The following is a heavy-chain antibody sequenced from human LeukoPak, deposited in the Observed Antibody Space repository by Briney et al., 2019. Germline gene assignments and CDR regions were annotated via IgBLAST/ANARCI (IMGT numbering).Heavy chain of an antibody. V-gene: IGHV1-2*02. CDR3: ARSGQLGVDY. Sequence: ASVTVSFKASVYTFTHYYMHGVRQAPGQGLEWMGWINPNSGGKNYAQKFQGRVTMTSDTSISTAYMELSRLRSDDTAVYYCARSGQLGVDYWGQGTLVTVSS. J-gene: IGHJ4*02. CDR2: INPNSGGK. CDR1: VYTFTHYY. D-gene: IGHD5-18*01.